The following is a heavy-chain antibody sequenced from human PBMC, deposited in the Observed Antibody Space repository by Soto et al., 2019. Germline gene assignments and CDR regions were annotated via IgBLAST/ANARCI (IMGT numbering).Heavy chain of an antibody. CDR3: ARFSITMVRGVIIPYYYYGMDV. Sequence: SETLSLTCTVSGGSISSYYWSWIRQPPGKGLEWIGYIYYSGSTNYNPSLKSRVTISVDTSKNQFSLKLSSVTAADTAVYHCARFSITMVRGVIIPYYYYGMDVWGQGTTVTVSS. J-gene: IGHJ6*02. CDR2: IYYSGST. CDR1: GGSISSYY. D-gene: IGHD3-10*01. V-gene: IGHV4-59*01.